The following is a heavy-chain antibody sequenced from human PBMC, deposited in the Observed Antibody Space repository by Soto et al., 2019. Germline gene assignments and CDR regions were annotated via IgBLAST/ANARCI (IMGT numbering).Heavy chain of an antibody. D-gene: IGHD3-22*01. CDR2: IYYSGSR. CDR1: GGSISSYY. CDR3: ARAPTYDYDSSGSINYYFDL. V-gene: IGHV4-59*01. Sequence: QVQLQESGPGLVKPSETLSLTCTVSGGSISSYYWNWIRQPPGKGLEWIGYIYYSGSRKYTPSLKSRVTISVDTSKNQFSLKLSSVTAADTAVYYCARAPTYDYDSSGSINYYFDLWGRGTQVTVSS. J-gene: IGHJ2*01.